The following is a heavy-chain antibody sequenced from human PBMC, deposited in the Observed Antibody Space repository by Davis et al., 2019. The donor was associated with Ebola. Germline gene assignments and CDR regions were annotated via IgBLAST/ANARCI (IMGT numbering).Heavy chain of an antibody. Sequence: GGSLRLSCDVSGFAVRNTHMSWVRQAPGKGLEWVSGIYGGDTHYADSVKGRFTISRDNSKNTLYLQMNSLRADDTAVYYCAREGKYRDESRTFDYWGQGTLVTVSS. CDR3: AREGKYRDESRTFDY. CDR1: GFAVRNTH. V-gene: IGHV3-53*01. J-gene: IGHJ4*02. CDR2: IYGGDT. D-gene: IGHD2-2*01.